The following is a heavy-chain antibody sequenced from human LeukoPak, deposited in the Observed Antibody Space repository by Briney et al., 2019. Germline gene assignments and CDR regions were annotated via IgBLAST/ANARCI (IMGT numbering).Heavy chain of an antibody. V-gene: IGHV4-39*07. CDR2: IYHSGST. D-gene: IGHD5-12*01. J-gene: IGHJ4*02. Sequence: PSETLSLTCTVSGGSISSSSSYWGWIRQPPGKGLEWIGYIYHSGSTYYNPSLKSRVTISVDRSKNQFSLKLSSVTAADTAVYYCARVKRSGYEYYFDYWGQGTLVTVSS. CDR3: ARVKRSGYEYYFDY. CDR1: GGSISSSSSY.